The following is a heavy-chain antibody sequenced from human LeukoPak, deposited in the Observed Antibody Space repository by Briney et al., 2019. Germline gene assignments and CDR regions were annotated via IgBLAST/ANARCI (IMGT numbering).Heavy chain of an antibody. V-gene: IGHV3-30*03. CDR2: ISHDGSNK. Sequence: PGGSLRLSCAASGFTFSGYNVHWVRQAPGKGLEWVAMISHDGSNKYYADSVKGRFTISRDNSKNRMFVQMSSLGAEDTAVYYCVGGEFDPWGQGTLVTVSS. CDR3: VGGEFDP. J-gene: IGHJ5*02. CDR1: GFTFSGYN.